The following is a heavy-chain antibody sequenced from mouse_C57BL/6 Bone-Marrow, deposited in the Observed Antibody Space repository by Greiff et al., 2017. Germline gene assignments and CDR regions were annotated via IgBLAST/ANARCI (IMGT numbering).Heavy chain of an antibody. CDR3: ARRYGSRPYYFDY. D-gene: IGHD1-1*01. V-gene: IGHV1-82*01. Sequence: QVQLQQSGPELVKPGASVKISCKASGYAFSSSWMNWVKQRPGKGLEWIGRIYPGDGDTNYNGKFKGKATLTADKSSSTAYMQLSSLTSEDSAVYFCARRYGSRPYYFDYWGQGTTLTVSS. CDR1: GYAFSSSW. CDR2: IYPGDGDT. J-gene: IGHJ2*01.